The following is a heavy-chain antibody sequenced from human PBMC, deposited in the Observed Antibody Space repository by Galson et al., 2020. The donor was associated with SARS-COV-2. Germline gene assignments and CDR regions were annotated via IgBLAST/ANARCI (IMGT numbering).Heavy chain of an antibody. CDR3: ARDGQYSSGWALDY. J-gene: IGHJ4*02. Sequence: GESLKISCAASGFTFTDHAMHWVRQAPGKGLEWVAQIWYDGSNKYYVDSVKGRFTISRDDSENTVYLQMNNLRVEDTAVYHCARDGQYSSGWALDYWGQGTLVTVSS. CDR2: IWYDGSNK. D-gene: IGHD6-19*01. CDR1: GFTFTDHA. V-gene: IGHV3-33*01.